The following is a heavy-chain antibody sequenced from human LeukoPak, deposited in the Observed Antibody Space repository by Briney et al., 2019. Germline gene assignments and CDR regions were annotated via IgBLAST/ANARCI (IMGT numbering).Heavy chain of an antibody. V-gene: IGHV1-2*02. CDR2: INPNSGGT. CDR3: ARPYSGYDYNWFDP. Sequence: ASVKVSCKASGYTFTGYYMHWVRQAPGQGLEWMGWINPNSGGTNYVQKFQGRVTMTRDTSISTAYMELSRLRSDDTAVYYCARPYSGYDYNWFDPWGQGTLVTVSS. CDR1: GYTFTGYY. J-gene: IGHJ5*02. D-gene: IGHD5-12*01.